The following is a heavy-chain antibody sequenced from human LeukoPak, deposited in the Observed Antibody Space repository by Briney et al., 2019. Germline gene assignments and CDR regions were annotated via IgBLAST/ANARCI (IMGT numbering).Heavy chain of an antibody. CDR1: GFTFSDYS. Sequence: GGSLRLSCAASGFTFSDYSMNWVRQAPGKGLEWISYIGVDSGNTNYADSVKGRFTISGDKAKNSLYLQMNSLRVEDTAVYYCARDYKYAFDNWGQGTLVTVSS. CDR2: IGVDSGNT. D-gene: IGHD5-24*01. V-gene: IGHV3-48*01. J-gene: IGHJ4*02. CDR3: ARDYKYAFDN.